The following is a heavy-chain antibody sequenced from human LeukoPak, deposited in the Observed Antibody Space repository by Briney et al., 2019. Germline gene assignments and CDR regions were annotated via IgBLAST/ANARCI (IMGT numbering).Heavy chain of an antibody. CDR3: ARDNPYGSGTDY. Sequence: PSETLSLTCAVYGGSFSGYYWSWIRQPPGKGLEWIGEINHSGSTNYNPSLKSRVTISVDTSKNQFSLKLSSVTAADTAVYYCARDNPYGSGTDYWGQGSLVTVSS. CDR2: INHSGST. J-gene: IGHJ4*02. V-gene: IGHV4-34*01. D-gene: IGHD3-10*01. CDR1: GGSFSGYY.